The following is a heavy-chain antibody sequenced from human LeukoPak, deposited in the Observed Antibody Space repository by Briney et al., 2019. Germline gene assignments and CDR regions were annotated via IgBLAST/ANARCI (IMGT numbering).Heavy chain of an antibody. CDR1: GFTFSSYS. J-gene: IGHJ4*02. CDR2: ISSSSSSYI. D-gene: IGHD1-1*01. CDR3: ARDMPGRERRNLFDY. V-gene: IGHV3-21*01. Sequence: GGSLRLSCAASGFTFSSYSMNWVRQAPGKGLEWVSSISSSSSSYIYYADSVKGRFTISRDNAKNSLYLQMNSLRAEDTAVYYCARDMPGRERRNLFDYWGQGTLVTVS.